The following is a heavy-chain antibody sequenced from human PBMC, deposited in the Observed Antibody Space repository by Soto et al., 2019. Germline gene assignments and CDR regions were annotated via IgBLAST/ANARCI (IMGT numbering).Heavy chain of an antibody. CDR2: IYYSGST. CDR3: ARELYYDSSGQDIWFDP. J-gene: IGHJ5*02. D-gene: IGHD3-22*01. Sequence: SETLSLTCTVSGGSISSYYWSWIRQPPGKGLEWIGYIYYSGSTNYNPSLKSRVTISVDTSKNQFSLKLSSVTAADTAVYYCARELYYDSSGQDIWFDPWGQGTLVTVSS. CDR1: GGSISSYY. V-gene: IGHV4-59*01.